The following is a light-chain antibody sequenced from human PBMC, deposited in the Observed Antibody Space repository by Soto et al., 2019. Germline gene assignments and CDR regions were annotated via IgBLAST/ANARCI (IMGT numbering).Light chain of an antibody. Sequence: DIVLTQSPGTLSLSPGERATLSCRASQSVSSIYLAWYQQKPGQAPRLLIYGASSRATGIPDRFSGSGSGTDFTLTISRLEPEDFAVYYCQQYGSPSTFGQGTKLEI. CDR1: QSVSSIY. CDR3: QQYGSPST. V-gene: IGKV3-20*01. CDR2: GAS. J-gene: IGKJ2*02.